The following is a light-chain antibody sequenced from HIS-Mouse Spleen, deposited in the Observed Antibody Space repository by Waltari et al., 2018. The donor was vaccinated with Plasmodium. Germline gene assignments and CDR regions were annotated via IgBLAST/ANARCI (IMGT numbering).Light chain of an antibody. CDR3: QVWDSSSDHVV. J-gene: IGLJ2*01. CDR1: NLGSKN. V-gene: IGLV3-21*03. CDR2: DDS. Sequence: SYVLTQPPSVSVAPGKTARITCGGNNLGSKNVHWYQQKPGQAPVLVVYDDSDRPSGIPERVAGSNSGNTATLTISRVEAGDEADDYCQVWDSSSDHVVFGGGTKLTVL.